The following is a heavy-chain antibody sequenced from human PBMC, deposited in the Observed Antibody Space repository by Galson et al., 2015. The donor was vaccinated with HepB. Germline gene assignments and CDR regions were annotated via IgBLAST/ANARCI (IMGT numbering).Heavy chain of an antibody. CDR1: GFTFSSYA. Sequence: SLRLSCAASGFTFSSYAMSWVRQAPGKGLEWVSAISGSGGSTYYADSVKGRFTISRDNSKNTLYLQMNSLRAEDTAVYYCAKGGRVLSSGSDYWGQGTLVTVSS. V-gene: IGHV3-23*01. J-gene: IGHJ4*02. CDR3: AKGGRVLSSGSDY. CDR2: ISGSGGST. D-gene: IGHD6-19*01.